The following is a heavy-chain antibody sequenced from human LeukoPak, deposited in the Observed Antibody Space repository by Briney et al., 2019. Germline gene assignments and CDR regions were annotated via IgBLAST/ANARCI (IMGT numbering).Heavy chain of an antibody. CDR1: GGSISSSSYY. V-gene: IGHV4-39*07. D-gene: IGHD6-13*01. J-gene: IGHJ4*02. CDR3: ARENSKDRGRPLKFDY. Sequence: PSETLSLTCTVSGGSISSSSYYWGWIRQPPGKGLEWIGSIYYSGSTYYNPSLKSRVTISVDTSKNQFSLKLSSVTAADTAVYYCARENSKDRGRPLKFDYWGQGTLVTVSS. CDR2: IYYSGST.